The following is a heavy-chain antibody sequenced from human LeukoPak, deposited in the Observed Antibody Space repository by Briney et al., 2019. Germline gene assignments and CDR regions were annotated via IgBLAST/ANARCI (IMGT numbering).Heavy chain of an antibody. J-gene: IGHJ4*02. CDR3: AREVYYGSGRRFDL. V-gene: IGHV3-48*01. CDR2: ISSSSSFI. D-gene: IGHD3-10*01. Sequence: PGGSLRLSCAVSEFTFSDYSMTWVRQAPGKGLEWLSYISSSSSFIYYADSVKGRFTISRDNARNSLHLQMNSLRAEDTAVYYCAREVYYGSGRRFDLWGQGTLVTVSS. CDR1: EFTFSDYS.